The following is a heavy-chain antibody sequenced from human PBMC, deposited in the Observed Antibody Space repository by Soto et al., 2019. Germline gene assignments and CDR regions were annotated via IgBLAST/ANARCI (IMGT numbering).Heavy chain of an antibody. CDR1: GGSLSGYQ. V-gene: IGHV4-34*01. CDR2: INDSGNI. Sequence: QVQLQQWGAGLLKPSETLSLTCAVYGGSLSGYQWSWIRQTPGKGLEWIGEINDSGNINYNPSLKSRVRILLDTPRKPISLKVSAVTAADSAVYYCARGLILWFGELSPRGGYYYYLDVWGKGTTVAVSS. D-gene: IGHD3-10*01. CDR3: ARGLILWFGELSPRGGYYYYLDV. J-gene: IGHJ6*03.